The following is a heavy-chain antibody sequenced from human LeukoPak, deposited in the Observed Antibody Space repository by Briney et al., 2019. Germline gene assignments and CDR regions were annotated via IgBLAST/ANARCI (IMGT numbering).Heavy chain of an antibody. V-gene: IGHV5-51*01. CDR3: ARLGGALGAFDI. Sequence: GESLKFSCKGSGYSFTSYWIGWGRQMPGKGLEGMGSIYPGYSDTRYSPSFQGQVTISADKSISTAYLQWSSLKASDTAMYYCARLGGALGAFDIWGQGTMVTVSS. CDR2: IYPGYSDT. D-gene: IGHD3-16*01. J-gene: IGHJ3*02. CDR1: GYSFTSYW.